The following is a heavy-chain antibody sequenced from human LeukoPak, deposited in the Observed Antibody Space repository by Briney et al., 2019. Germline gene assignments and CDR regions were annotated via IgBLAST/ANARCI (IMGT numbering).Heavy chain of an antibody. D-gene: IGHD6-6*01. Sequence: GASVKVSCKASGYTFTSYDINWVRQATGQGLEWMGWMNPNSGNTGYAQKFQGRVTITRNTSISTAYMELSSLRSEDTAVYYCARDHRSSDTSLDYWGQGTLVTVSS. CDR3: ARDHRSSDTSLDY. J-gene: IGHJ4*02. CDR1: GYTFTSYD. V-gene: IGHV1-8*03. CDR2: MNPNSGNT.